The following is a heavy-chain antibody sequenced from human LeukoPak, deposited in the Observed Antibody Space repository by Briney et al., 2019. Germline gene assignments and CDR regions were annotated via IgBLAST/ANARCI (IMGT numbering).Heavy chain of an antibody. Sequence: PGTSLRLSCAASGFTFSSYAMHWVRQAPGKGLEWVSVIYSGGSTYYADSVKGRFTISRDNSKNTLYLQMNSLRAEDTAVYYCAGPQYCSSTSCYPDAFDIWGQGTMVTVSS. CDR3: AGPQYCSSTSCYPDAFDI. CDR1: GFTFSSYA. D-gene: IGHD2-2*01. V-gene: IGHV3-NL1*01. J-gene: IGHJ3*02. CDR2: IYSGGST.